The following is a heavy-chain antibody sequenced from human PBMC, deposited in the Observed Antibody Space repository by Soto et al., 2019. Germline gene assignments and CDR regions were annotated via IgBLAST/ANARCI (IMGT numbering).Heavy chain of an antibody. D-gene: IGHD3-10*01. CDR1: GGSFSVYY. CDR3: ARGRYYYGSGKAPDYYYGMDV. J-gene: IGHJ6*02. Sequence: ASETLSLTCAVYGGSFSVYYWSWIRHPPGKGLEWIGEINHSGSTNYNPSLKSRVTISVDTSKNQFSLKLSSVTAADTAVYYCARGRYYYGSGKAPDYYYGMDVWGQGTTVTVSS. CDR2: INHSGST. V-gene: IGHV4-34*01.